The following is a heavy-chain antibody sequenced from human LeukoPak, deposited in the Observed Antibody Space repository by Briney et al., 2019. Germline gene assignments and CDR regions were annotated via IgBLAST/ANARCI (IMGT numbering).Heavy chain of an antibody. Sequence: GGSLRLSCAASGFTVSSNYMSWVRQAPGKGLEWVSVIYSGGSTYYADSVKGRFTISRHNSKNTLYLQMNSLRAEDTAVYYCARGSDYYYDRRAFDYWGQGTLVTVSS. D-gene: IGHD3-22*01. V-gene: IGHV3-53*04. J-gene: IGHJ4*02. CDR3: ARGSDYYYDRRAFDY. CDR2: IYSGGST. CDR1: GFTVSSNY.